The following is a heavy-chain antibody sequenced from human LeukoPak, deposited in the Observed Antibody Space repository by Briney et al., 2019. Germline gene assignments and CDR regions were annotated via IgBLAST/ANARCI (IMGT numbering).Heavy chain of an antibody. Sequence: GASVKVSCKTSGYTLRNSGMNWVRQAPGQGLEWLAWISGYNGNINYVEKLRDRVTMTIDTSTSTVYMELTRLTSDDTAVYYCARDSGGYQVGNWFDPWGQGTLVTVSS. CDR1: GYTLRNSG. CDR3: ARDSGGYQVGNWFDP. V-gene: IGHV1-18*01. J-gene: IGHJ5*02. D-gene: IGHD6-25*01. CDR2: ISGYNGNI.